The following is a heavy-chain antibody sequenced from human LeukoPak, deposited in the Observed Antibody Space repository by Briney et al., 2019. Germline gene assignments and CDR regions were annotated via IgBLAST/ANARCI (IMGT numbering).Heavy chain of an antibody. CDR2: IIPIFGTA. J-gene: IGHJ3*02. V-gene: IGHV1-69*01. D-gene: IGHD6-19*01. CDR1: GGTFSSYA. CDR3: AREPVAGPRDAFEI. Sequence: SVKVSCKASGGTFSSYAISWVRQAPGQGLEWMGGIIPIFGTANYAQKFQGRVTITADESTSTAYMELSSLRSEDTAVYYCAREPVAGPRDAFEIWGQGTMVTVSS.